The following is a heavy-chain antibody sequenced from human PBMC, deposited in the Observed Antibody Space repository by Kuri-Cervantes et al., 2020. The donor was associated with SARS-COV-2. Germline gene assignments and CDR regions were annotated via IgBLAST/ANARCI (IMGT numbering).Heavy chain of an antibody. Sequence: ASVKVSCKASGYTFSSYGISWVRQAPGQGLEWMGWINPNSGGTNYAQKFQGRVTMTRDTSISTAYMELSRLRSDDTAVYYCARDRTGFDYWGQGTLVTVSS. CDR2: INPNSGGT. D-gene: IGHD1-1*01. CDR3: ARDRTGFDY. CDR1: GYTFSSYG. J-gene: IGHJ4*02. V-gene: IGHV1-2*02.